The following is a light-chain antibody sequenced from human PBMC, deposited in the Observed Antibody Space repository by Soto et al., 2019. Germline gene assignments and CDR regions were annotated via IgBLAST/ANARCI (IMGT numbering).Light chain of an antibody. CDR3: QQYGYSPIT. CDR2: AAS. J-gene: IGKJ5*01. V-gene: IGKV3-20*01. Sequence: ELVLTQSPGTLSLSPGARATLSCRASQSVSSSHLAWYQHKPGQAPRLLIYAASSRATGGPDRFSGGGSGTDFTITISRLEPEDCEVYDCQQYGYSPITFGQGTRLEIK. CDR1: QSVSSSH.